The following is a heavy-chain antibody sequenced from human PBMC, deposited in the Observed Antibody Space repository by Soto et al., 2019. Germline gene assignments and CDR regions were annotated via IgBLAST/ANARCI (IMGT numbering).Heavy chain of an antibody. CDR2: IIPIFGTA. Sequence: SVKVSCKASGGTFSSYAISWVRQAPGQGLEWMGGIIPIFGTANYAQKFQGRVTITADESTSTAYMELSSPRSEDTAVYYCARENWSMDYDFWSGYYYGMDVWGQGTTVTVSS. CDR1: GGTFSSYA. D-gene: IGHD3-3*01. CDR3: ARENWSMDYDFWSGYYYGMDV. J-gene: IGHJ6*02. V-gene: IGHV1-69*13.